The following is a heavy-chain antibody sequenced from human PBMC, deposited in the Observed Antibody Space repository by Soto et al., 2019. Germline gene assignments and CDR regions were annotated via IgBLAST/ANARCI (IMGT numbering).Heavy chain of an antibody. CDR3: EKAADFCGGYYHYHYYGMDV. V-gene: IGHV3-23*01. J-gene: IGHJ6*02. Sequence: PGGSLRLSCAASGFTFSSYAMSWVRQAPGKGLEWVSAISGSGGSTYYADSVKGRFTISRDNSKNTLYLQMNSLRAEDTAVYYCEKAADFCGGYYHYHYYGMDVWGQGTTVTVSS. CDR2: ISGSGGST. D-gene: IGHD3-3*01. CDR1: GFTFSSYA.